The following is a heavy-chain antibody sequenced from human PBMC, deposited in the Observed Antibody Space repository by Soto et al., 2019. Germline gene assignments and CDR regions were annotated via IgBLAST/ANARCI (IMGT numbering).Heavy chain of an antibody. CDR1: GFTFSSFH. D-gene: IGHD3-10*01. CDR3: ARGITMVRGVILDAFDI. CDR2: ITSSSDTI. J-gene: IGHJ3*02. Sequence: GGSLRLSCAASGFTFSSFHMNWVRQAPGRGLEWVAYITSSSDTIYYSDSVKGRFTISRDNGKNSLFLQMNSLRDEDTAVYYCARGITMVRGVILDAFDIWGQGTMVTVSS. V-gene: IGHV3-48*02.